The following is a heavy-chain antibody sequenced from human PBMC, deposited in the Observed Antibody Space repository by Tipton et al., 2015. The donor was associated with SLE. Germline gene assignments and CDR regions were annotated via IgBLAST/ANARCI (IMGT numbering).Heavy chain of an antibody. Sequence: GLVQPSETLSLTCTVSGGSISNYYWSWIRQPPGKGLEWVSGISWNSDTIAYADSVKGRFTISRDNAKNSLYLQMNSLRAEDTAVYYCAKDITFSLVAFDIWGLGTMVTVAS. CDR1: GGSISNYY. J-gene: IGHJ3*02. CDR2: ISWNSDTI. V-gene: IGHV3-9*01. CDR3: AKDITFSLVAFDI. D-gene: IGHD3-3*02.